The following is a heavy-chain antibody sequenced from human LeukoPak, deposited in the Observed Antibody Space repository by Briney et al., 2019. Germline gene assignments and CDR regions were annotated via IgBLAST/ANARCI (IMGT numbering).Heavy chain of an antibody. CDR1: GYTFTSYY. D-gene: IGHD6-19*01. J-gene: IGHJ3*02. CDR2: INPSGGST. Sequence: ASVKVSCKAAGYTFTSYYMHWVRQAPGQGLEWMGIINPSGGSTSYAQKFQGRVTMTRDTSTSTVYMELSSLSSEDTAVYYCARGGRERYSSGWTDAFDIWGQGTMVTVSS. CDR3: ARGGRERYSSGWTDAFDI. V-gene: IGHV1-46*01.